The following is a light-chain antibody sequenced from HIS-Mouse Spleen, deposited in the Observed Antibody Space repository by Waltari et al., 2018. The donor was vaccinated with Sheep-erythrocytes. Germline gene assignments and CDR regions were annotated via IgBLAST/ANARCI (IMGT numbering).Light chain of an antibody. CDR2: WAS. V-gene: IGKV4-1*01. CDR3: QQYYSTPRP. CDR1: QRVLYSSNNKNY. J-gene: IGKJ1*01. Sequence: DIVMTQSPDSLAVSLGERATINCTSSQRVLYSSNNKNYLAWYQQKPGQPPKLLIYWASTRESGVPDRFSGSGSGTDFTLTISSLQAEDVAVYYCQQYYSTPRPFGQGTKVEIK.